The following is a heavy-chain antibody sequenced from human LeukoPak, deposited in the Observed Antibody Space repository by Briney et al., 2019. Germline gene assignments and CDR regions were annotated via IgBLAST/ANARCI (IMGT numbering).Heavy chain of an antibody. Sequence: GSSVKVSCKASGGTFSSYAISWVRQAPGQGLEWMGWISAYNGNTNYAQKLQGRVTMTTDTSTSTAYMELRSLRSDDTAVYYCARDVTAMARGYYYYGMDVWGKGTTVTVSS. CDR2: ISAYNGNT. J-gene: IGHJ6*04. D-gene: IGHD3-10*01. CDR3: ARDVTAMARGYYYYGMDV. V-gene: IGHV1-18*01. CDR1: GGTFSSYA.